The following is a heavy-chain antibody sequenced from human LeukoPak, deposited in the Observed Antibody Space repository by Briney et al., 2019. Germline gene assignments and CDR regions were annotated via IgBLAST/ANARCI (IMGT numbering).Heavy chain of an antibody. Sequence: GGSLRLSCAASGFTFSSYTMSWVRQAPGKGLEWVSGVSGSGGSTHYADSVKGRFTISRDNSKNTLYLQMNSLRAEDTAVYYCARHDYGAFWGQGTLVTVSS. CDR1: GFTFSSYT. CDR3: ARHDYGAF. J-gene: IGHJ4*02. D-gene: IGHD4-17*01. V-gene: IGHV3-23*01. CDR2: VSGSGGST.